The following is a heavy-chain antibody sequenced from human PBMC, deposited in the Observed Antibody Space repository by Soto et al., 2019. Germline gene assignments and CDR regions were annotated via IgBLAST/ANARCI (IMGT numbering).Heavy chain of an antibody. Sequence: QVQLQKSGPGVVKPSQTLSLTCTVSGASVSSGDYFWSWIRQPPGKGLEWIGYLYYTGTTYYNPSLKSRVTISVDTSKNQFSLKLNSVTAADTAMYYCARVPLYGVVRAFDIWGQGTMVIVSS. CDR1: GASVSSGDYF. V-gene: IGHV4-30-4*01. CDR3: ARVPLYGVVRAFDI. D-gene: IGHD4-17*01. J-gene: IGHJ3*02. CDR2: LYYTGTT.